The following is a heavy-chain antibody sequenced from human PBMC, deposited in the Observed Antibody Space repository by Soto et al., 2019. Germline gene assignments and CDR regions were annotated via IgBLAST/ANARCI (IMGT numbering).Heavy chain of an antibody. Sequence: ASVKVSCKASGYTFTSYDINWVRQATGQGLEWMGWMNPNSGNTGYAQKFQGRVTMTRNTSISTAYMELSRLRSEDTAVYYCARSAVAADAFDIWGQGTMVTVSS. J-gene: IGHJ3*02. CDR2: MNPNSGNT. CDR1: GYTFTSYD. CDR3: ARSAVAADAFDI. D-gene: IGHD6-19*01. V-gene: IGHV1-8*01.